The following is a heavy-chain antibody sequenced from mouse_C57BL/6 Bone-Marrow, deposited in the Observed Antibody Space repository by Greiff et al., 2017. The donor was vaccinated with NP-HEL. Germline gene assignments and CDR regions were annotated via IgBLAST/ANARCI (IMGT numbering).Heavy chain of an antibody. V-gene: IGHV14-4*01. J-gene: IGHJ2*01. CDR2: IDPENGDT. D-gene: IGHD2-4*01. CDR1: GFNIKDDY. Sequence: VQLQQSGAELVRPGASVKLSCTASGFNIKDDYMHWVKQRPEQGLEWIGWIDPENGDTEYASKFQGKATITADTSSNTAYLQLSSLTSEDTAVYYCTTSYEYDGYYFDYWGQGTTLTVSS. CDR3: TTSYEYDGYYFDY.